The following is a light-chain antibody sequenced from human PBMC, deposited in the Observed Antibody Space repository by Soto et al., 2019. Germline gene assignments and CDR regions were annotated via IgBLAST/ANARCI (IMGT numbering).Light chain of an antibody. J-gene: IGLJ2*01. CDR2: EVG. CDR1: GSDIGVYNY. Sequence: QSALTQPASVSGSPGQSITISCTGTGSDIGVYNYVSWYQQHPGKAPKLMIYEVGNRPSGVSNRFSGSKFGNSASLTISGLQAEDEADYYCSSYTSSSTLLFGGGTHLTVL. CDR3: SSYTSSSTLL. V-gene: IGLV2-14*01.